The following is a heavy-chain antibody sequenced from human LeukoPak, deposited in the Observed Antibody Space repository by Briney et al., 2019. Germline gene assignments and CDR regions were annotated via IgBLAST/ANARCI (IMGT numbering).Heavy chain of an antibody. CDR2: ISSSSSYI. Sequence: GGSLRLSCAASGFTFSSYSMNWVRQAPGKGLEWVSAISSSSSYIYYADSVKGRFTTSRDNAKNSLYLQMNSLRAEDTAVYYCARDGRIQLWSQDYDYYYMDVWGKGTTVTVSS. CDR1: GFTFSSYS. J-gene: IGHJ6*03. CDR3: ARDGRIQLWSQDYDYYYMDV. D-gene: IGHD5-18*01. V-gene: IGHV3-21*01.